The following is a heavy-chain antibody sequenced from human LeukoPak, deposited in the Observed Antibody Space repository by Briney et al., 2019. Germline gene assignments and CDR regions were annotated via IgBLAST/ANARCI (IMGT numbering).Heavy chain of an antibody. CDR2: IYYSGST. J-gene: IGHJ4*02. V-gene: IGHV4-59*01. CDR3: AREGDGYRPVE. CDR1: GGAICSYY. D-gene: IGHD5-18*01. Sequence: SETLSLTCTVSGGAICSYYWSWIRQPPGKGLEWIGYIYYSGSTNYNPSLKSRVTISVDTSKNQFSLKLSSVTAADTAVYYCAREGDGYRPVEWGQGTLVTVSS.